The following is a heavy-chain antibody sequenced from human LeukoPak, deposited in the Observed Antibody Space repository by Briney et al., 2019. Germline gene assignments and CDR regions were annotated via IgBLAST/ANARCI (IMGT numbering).Heavy chain of an antibody. V-gene: IGHV5-51*01. Sequence: GDSLKISCKGSGYSFTSYWIGWVRPMPGKGLEWMGFIFPRDSDTRYSPSFQGQVTFSVDASISTAYLQRSSLKASDTAIYYCARRISNIFDWFDSWGQGTQVIVSS. J-gene: IGHJ5*01. D-gene: IGHD3-3*01. CDR2: IFPRDSDT. CDR3: ARRISNIFDWFDS. CDR1: GYSFTSYW.